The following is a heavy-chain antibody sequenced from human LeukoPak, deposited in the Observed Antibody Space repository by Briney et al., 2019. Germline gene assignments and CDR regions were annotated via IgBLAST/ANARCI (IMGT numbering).Heavy chain of an antibody. Sequence: SETLSLTCAVYGESFSGYYWSWIRQPPVRGLTWIGEINHSGIINYNPSLKSRVTISLDTSKSQFSLKLSSVTAADTAVYYCARGKYDSGGYYLDYWGQGTLVTVSS. CDR1: GESFSGYY. V-gene: IGHV4-34*01. CDR2: INHSGII. CDR3: ARGKYDSGGYYLDY. D-gene: IGHD3-22*01. J-gene: IGHJ4*02.